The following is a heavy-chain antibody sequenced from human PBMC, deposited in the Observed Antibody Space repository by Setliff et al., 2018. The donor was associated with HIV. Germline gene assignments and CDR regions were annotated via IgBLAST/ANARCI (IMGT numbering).Heavy chain of an antibody. CDR1: GYMILGYK. V-gene: IGHV1-2*06. CDR2: ISPNNGAA. Sequence: ASVKVSCKAIGYMILGYKMNWVRQAPGQGLEWIGRISPNNGAAEYAPKFQGRVSMTLDTSISTAYLEIPRLTSDDAAVYFCARPRIFDSFDVWGQGTKVTVSS. J-gene: IGHJ3*01. D-gene: IGHD6-6*01. CDR3: ARPRIFDSFDV.